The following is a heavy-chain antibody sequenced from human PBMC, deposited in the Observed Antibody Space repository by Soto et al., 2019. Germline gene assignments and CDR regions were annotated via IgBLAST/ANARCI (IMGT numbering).Heavy chain of an antibody. CDR3: ARDGVGGTVFFGYLDF. D-gene: IGHD1-26*01. J-gene: IGHJ4*02. Sequence: GGSLRLSCAASGFTFSIYSMNWVRQAPGKGLEWVSYISSSSSTIHYADSVKGRFTISRDNAKNSLYLQMNSLRADDTAVYYCARDGVGGTVFFGYLDFWGPGALVTVSS. CDR2: ISSSSSTI. V-gene: IGHV3-48*01. CDR1: GFTFSIYS.